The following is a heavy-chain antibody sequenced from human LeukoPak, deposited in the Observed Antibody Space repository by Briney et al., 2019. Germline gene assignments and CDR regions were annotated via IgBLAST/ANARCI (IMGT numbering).Heavy chain of an antibody. V-gene: IGHV4-59*01. D-gene: IGHD3-22*01. J-gene: IGHJ4*02. Sequence: PSETLSLTCTVSGGSIGTNYWNWIRQPPGKGLEWLGYIYYSGSTSYNPSLKSRVTMSVDTSKNLFSLKLTSVTAADTAVYYCSSRPPNSYDASGYHFENWGQGTLVTVSS. CDR1: GGSIGTNY. CDR2: IYYSGST. CDR3: SSRPPNSYDASGYHFEN.